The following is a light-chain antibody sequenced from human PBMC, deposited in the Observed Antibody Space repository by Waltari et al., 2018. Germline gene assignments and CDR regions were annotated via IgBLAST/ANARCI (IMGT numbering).Light chain of an antibody. CDR3: QQSHSTPLT. V-gene: IGKV1-39*01. J-gene: IGKJ4*01. CDR1: RTISIY. CDR2: TAS. Sequence: DIQMTQSPSSLSASVGDRVTITCPASRTISIYLNSYQQKPGKAPKLLIYTASTLQPGVPSRFSGSGSGTDFTLTISSLQPEDFATYYCQQSHSTPLTFGGGTKVEIK.